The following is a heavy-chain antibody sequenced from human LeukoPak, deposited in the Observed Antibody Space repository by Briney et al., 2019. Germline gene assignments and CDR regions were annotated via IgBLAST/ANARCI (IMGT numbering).Heavy chain of an antibody. CDR2: IKQDGSEK. CDR3: ATPRTLAYYFDY. J-gene: IGHJ4*02. V-gene: IGHV3-7*03. D-gene: IGHD1-14*01. Sequence: GGSLRLSCAASGFTFSSYWMSWVRQAPGKGLEWVANIKQDGSEKYYVDSVKGRFTISRDNAMNSLYLQMNSLRAEDTAVYYCATPRTLAYYFDYWGQGTLVTVSS. CDR1: GFTFSSYW.